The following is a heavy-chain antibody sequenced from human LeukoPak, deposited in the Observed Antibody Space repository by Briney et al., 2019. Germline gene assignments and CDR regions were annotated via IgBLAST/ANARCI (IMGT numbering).Heavy chain of an antibody. CDR1: GYMFTGYS. D-gene: IGHD5-12*01. J-gene: IGHJ3*02. Sequence: ASVKVSCKVSGYMFTGYSMHWVRLAPGQRLEWMGWVNVDNDKTEYSQKFQGRVSITRDRSASTVYIELSTLRSEDTAVYYCAKGYSGYDYAFDIWGQGTMVTVSS. V-gene: IGHV1-3*01. CDR3: AKGYSGYDYAFDI. CDR2: VNVDNDKT.